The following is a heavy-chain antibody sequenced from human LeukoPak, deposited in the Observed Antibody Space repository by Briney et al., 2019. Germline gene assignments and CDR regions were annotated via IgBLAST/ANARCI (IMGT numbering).Heavy chain of an antibody. V-gene: IGHV1-18*01. J-gene: IGHJ4*02. CDR3: ARDHGGIVVVPAALPLAD. CDR1: GYTFTSYG. CDR2: ISAYNGNT. Sequence: ASVKVSCKASGYTFTSYGISWVRQAPGQGLEWMGWISAYNGNTNYAQKLQGRVTMTTDTSTSTAYMELRSLRSDDTAVYYCARDHGGIVVVPAALPLADWGQGTLVTVSS. D-gene: IGHD2-2*01.